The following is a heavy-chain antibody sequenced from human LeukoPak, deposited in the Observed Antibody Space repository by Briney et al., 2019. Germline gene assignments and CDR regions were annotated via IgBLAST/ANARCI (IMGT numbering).Heavy chain of an antibody. CDR3: ARDSAGYNWNVEAFDI. D-gene: IGHD1-1*01. J-gene: IGHJ3*02. V-gene: IGHV3-21*01. CDR1: GFSFSSYS. Sequence: TGGSLRLSCAASGFSFSSYSMNWVRQAPGKGLEWVSSISSSSNYIYYAVSVKGRFTISRENAKNSVYLQMNSLRAEDTAVYHCARDSAGYNWNVEAFDIWGQGTMVTVSS. CDR2: ISSSSNYI.